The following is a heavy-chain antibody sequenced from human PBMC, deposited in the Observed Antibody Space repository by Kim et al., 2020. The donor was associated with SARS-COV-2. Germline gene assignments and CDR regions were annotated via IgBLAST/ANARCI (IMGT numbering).Heavy chain of an antibody. CDR3: AREVGYYGSGSRAGDYYYCYCMDV. V-gene: IGHV3-33*01. D-gene: IGHD3-10*01. CDR1: GFTFSSYG. Sequence: GGSLRLSCAASGFTFSSYGMHWVRQAPGKGLEWVAVIWYDGSNKYYADSVKGRFTISRDNSKNTLYLQMNSLRAEDTAVYYCAREVGYYGSGSRAGDYYYCYCMDVWGQGTTVTVSS. J-gene: IGHJ6*02. CDR2: IWYDGSNK.